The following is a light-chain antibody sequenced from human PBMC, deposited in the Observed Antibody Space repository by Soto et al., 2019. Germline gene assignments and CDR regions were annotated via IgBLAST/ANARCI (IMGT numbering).Light chain of an antibody. Sequence: DSQTTQSPSSVSATGGGRGTSTCRASQSISSYLNWYQQKPGKVPKLLIYVASSLQGGVPSRFSGSGSGTDFTLTIGSLQPDDFATYVCQQSYSPPTTFGQGTRLEIK. CDR2: VAS. J-gene: IGKJ5*01. V-gene: IGKV1-39*01. CDR3: QQSYSPPTT. CDR1: QSISSY.